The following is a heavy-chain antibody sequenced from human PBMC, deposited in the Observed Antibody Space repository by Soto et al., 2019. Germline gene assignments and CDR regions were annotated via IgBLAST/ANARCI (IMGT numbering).Heavy chain of an antibody. CDR3: TRLNEGPSYWYYGMDV. V-gene: IGHV3-73*01. J-gene: IGHJ6*02. Sequence: GGSLRLSCAASGFTFSGSAMHWVRQASGKGLEWVGRIRSKANSYATAYAASVKGRFTISRDDSKNTAYLQMNSLKTEDTAVYYCTRLNEGPSYWYYGMDVWGQGTTVTVSS. CDR1: GFTFSGSA. D-gene: IGHD2-8*02. CDR2: IRSKANSYAT.